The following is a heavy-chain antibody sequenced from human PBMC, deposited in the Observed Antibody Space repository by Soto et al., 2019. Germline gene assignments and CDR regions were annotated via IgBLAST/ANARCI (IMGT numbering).Heavy chain of an antibody. CDR3: ASGDGYNYYFDY. D-gene: IGHD5-12*01. CDR2: IYYSGST. CDR1: CGSISSGGYY. J-gene: IGHJ4*02. V-gene: IGHV4-31*03. Sequence: SETLSLTCTVSCGSISSGGYYWSWIRQHPGKGLEWIGYIYYSGSTYYNPSLKSRVTISVGTSKNQFSLKLSSVTAADTAVYYCASGDGYNYYFDYWGQGTLVTVSS.